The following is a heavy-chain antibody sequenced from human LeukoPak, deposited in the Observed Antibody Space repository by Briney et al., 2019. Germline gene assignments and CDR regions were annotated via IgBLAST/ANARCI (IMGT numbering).Heavy chain of an antibody. CDR3: ARERGYDFWSGYYHNWFDP. V-gene: IGHV4-61*01. Sequence: SETLSLTCTVSGGSVSSGSYYWSWIRQPPGKGLAWIGYIYYSGSTNYNPSLKSRVTISVDTSKNQFSLKLSSVTAADTAVYYRARERGYDFWSGYYHNWFDPWGQGTLVTVSS. J-gene: IGHJ5*02. CDR1: GGSVSSGSYY. CDR2: IYYSGST. D-gene: IGHD3-3*01.